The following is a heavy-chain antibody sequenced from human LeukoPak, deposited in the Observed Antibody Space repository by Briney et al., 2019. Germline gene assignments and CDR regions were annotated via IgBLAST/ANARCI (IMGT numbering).Heavy chain of an antibody. CDR1: GFTFSSYG. D-gene: IGHD3-9*01. V-gene: IGHV3-30*12. J-gene: IGHJ4*02. CDR3: ARDRRPFDYPTRELDY. Sequence: GGSLRLSCAASGFTFSSYGMHWVRQAPGKGLEWVAEISNEGTNKYYADSVKGRLTISRDNSKKKVYLQMNNLRAEDTAVYYCARDRRPFDYPTRELDYWGQGTLVTLSS. CDR2: ISNEGTNK.